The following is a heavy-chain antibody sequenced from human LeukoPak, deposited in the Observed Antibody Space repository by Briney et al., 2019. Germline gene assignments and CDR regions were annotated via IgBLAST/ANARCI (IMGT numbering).Heavy chain of an antibody. J-gene: IGHJ5*02. D-gene: IGHD2-15*01. Sequence: SETLSLTCAVSGGSFSGYYWSWIRQPPGKGLEWIGEINHCGSTNYNPSLKSRVTISVDTSKNQFSLKLSSVTAADTAVYYCARNLGYCSGGSCLFVPWGQGTLVTVSS. CDR3: ARNLGYCSGGSCLFVP. CDR1: GGSFSGYY. CDR2: INHCGST. V-gene: IGHV4-34*01.